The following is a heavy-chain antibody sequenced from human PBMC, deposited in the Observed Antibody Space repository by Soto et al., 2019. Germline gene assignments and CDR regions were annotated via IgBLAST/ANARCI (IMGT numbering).Heavy chain of an antibody. CDR3: ARDLNWAFDH. CDR2: ITGSGTTT. J-gene: IGHJ5*02. D-gene: IGHD1-1*01. CDR1: GFPFSSNS. V-gene: IGHV3-48*02. Sequence: GGSLRLSCAASGFPFSSNSVNWVRQAPGKGLEWVSYITGSGTTTRYADSVKGRFTLSRDNAKNSLFLDMNSLTDEDTAVYYCARDLNWAFDHWGRGTLVTVSS.